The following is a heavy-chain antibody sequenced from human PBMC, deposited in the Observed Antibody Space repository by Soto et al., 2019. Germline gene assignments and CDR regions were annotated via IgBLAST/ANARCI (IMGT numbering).Heavy chain of an antibody. J-gene: IGHJ4*02. D-gene: IGHD4-17*01. CDR3: ATLTTVTSY. Sequence: LRLSCAASGFTFSSYGMHWVRQAPGKGLEWVAVISYDGSNKYYADSVKGRFTISRDNSKNTLYLQMNSLRAEDTAVYYCATLTTVTSYWGQGTLVTVSS. CDR2: ISYDGSNK. V-gene: IGHV3-30*03. CDR1: GFTFSSYG.